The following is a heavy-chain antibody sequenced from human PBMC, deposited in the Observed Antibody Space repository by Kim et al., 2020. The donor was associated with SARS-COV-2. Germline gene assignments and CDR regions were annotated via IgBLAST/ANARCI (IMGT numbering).Heavy chain of an antibody. Sequence: GGSLRLSCAASGFSFSSYAMSWVRQAPGKGLEWVSAISGSGGSTYYADSVKGRFTISRDNSKNTLYLQMNSLRADDTAVYYCAKDGYCSSTSCYFDPWGQGTLVTVSS. V-gene: IGHV3-23*01. CDR1: GFSFSSYA. J-gene: IGHJ5*02. D-gene: IGHD2-2*03. CDR2: ISGSGGST. CDR3: AKDGYCSSTSCYFDP.